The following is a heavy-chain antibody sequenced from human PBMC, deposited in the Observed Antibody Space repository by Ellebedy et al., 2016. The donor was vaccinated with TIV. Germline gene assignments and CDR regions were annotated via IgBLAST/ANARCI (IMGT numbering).Heavy chain of an antibody. CDR3: ATKHCTGGNCHHPTFDY. CDR2: IRPNSGDT. V-gene: IGHV1-2*02. CDR1: GYTVPTFY. D-gene: IGHD2-8*02. J-gene: IGHJ4*02. Sequence: ASVKVSCXASGYTVPTFYMHWVRQAPGQGLELMGWIRPNSGDTSYAQKFQGRVTMTSDTSISTVYMELNRLRSDDTAVYYCATKHCTGGNCHHPTFDYWGQGTLVTASS.